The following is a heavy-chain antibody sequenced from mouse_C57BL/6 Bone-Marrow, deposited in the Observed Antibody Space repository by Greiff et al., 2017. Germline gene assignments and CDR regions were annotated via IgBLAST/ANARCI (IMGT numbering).Heavy chain of an antibody. V-gene: IGHV5-4*01. CDR3: AKVFITTGGAY. D-gene: IGHD1-1*01. CDR1: GFTFSSYA. J-gene: IGHJ3*01. Sequence: EVQRVESGGGLVKPGGSLKLSCAASGFTFSSYAMSWVRQTPEQRLEWVATISDGGSYTCYPDNVKGRFTITRDNAKNNLYLQMSHLKSEDTAMYYCAKVFITTGGAYWGQGTLVTVSA. CDR2: ISDGGSYT.